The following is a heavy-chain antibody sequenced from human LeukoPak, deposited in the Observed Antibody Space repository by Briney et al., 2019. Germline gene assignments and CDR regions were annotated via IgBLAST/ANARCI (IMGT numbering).Heavy chain of an antibody. CDR1: GFIFSSYS. Sequence: GGSLRLSCAASGFIFSSYSMNWVRQAPGKGLERVSSISSRSSYIYYADSLKGRFNISRDNAKNSLYLQMNSLRAEDTAVYYCARGSTWYSQLDPWGQGTLVTVSS. CDR3: ARGSTWYSQLDP. J-gene: IGHJ5*02. D-gene: IGHD2-15*01. V-gene: IGHV3-21*01. CDR2: ISSRSSYI.